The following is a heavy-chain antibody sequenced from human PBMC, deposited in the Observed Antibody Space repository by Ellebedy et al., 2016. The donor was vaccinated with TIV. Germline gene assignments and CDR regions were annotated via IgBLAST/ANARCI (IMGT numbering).Heavy chain of an antibody. Sequence: GGSLRLSSKGSGYSFTTYWIGWVRQMPGKGLEWMGIIYPGDSDTRYSPSFQGQVTISADKSISTAYLQWSSLKASDTAMYYCARTSGSYGYYYYGMDVWGQGTTVTVSS. CDR3: ARTSGSYGYYYYGMDV. V-gene: IGHV5-51*01. CDR2: IYPGDSDT. D-gene: IGHD1-26*01. CDR1: GYSFTTYW. J-gene: IGHJ6*02.